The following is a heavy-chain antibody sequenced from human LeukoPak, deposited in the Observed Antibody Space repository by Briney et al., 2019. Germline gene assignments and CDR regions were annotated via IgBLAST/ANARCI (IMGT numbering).Heavy chain of an antibody. Sequence: GGSLRLSCAASGFTFSSYSMNWVRQAPGKGPEWVSSISSSSSYIYYADSVKGRFTISRDNAKNSLYLQMNSLRAEDTAVYYCARAPSQSLEWLPYYYYMDVWGKGTTVTVSS. J-gene: IGHJ6*03. CDR1: GFTFSSYS. CDR3: ARAPSQSLEWLPYYYYMDV. CDR2: ISSSSSYI. V-gene: IGHV3-21*01. D-gene: IGHD3-3*01.